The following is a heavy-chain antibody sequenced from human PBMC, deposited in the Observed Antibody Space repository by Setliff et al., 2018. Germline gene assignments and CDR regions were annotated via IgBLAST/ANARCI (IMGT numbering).Heavy chain of an antibody. CDR3: VKEVVGYSSTWPKRDYFDY. CDR1: GFRFSDLY. J-gene: IGHJ4*02. Sequence: GGSLRLSCAASGFRFSDLYMSWVRQVPGKGLEWLSKISGAGTTVYYADSGRGRFTISRDNAKNSLYLQMNSLRAEDTAVYYCVKEVVGYSSTWPKRDYFDYWGQGTLVTVSS. CDR2: ISGAGTTV. D-gene: IGHD6-13*01. V-gene: IGHV3-11*01.